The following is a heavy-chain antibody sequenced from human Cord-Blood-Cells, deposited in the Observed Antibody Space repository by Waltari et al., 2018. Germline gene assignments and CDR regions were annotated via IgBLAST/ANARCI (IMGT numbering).Heavy chain of an antibody. Sequence: GQLVQSGAEGKTPGASVKASCNASGYTFTSHDINWVRQASGGGLEWMEWMNPNSGNTGYAQKFQGRVTITRNTSISTAYMELSSLRSEDTAVYYCARVKNYYGSGSYYNVYYWGQGTLVTVSS. D-gene: IGHD3-10*01. CDR1: GYTFTSHD. CDR3: ARVKNYYGSGSYYNVYY. J-gene: IGHJ4*02. CDR2: MNPNSGNT. V-gene: IGHV1-8*01.